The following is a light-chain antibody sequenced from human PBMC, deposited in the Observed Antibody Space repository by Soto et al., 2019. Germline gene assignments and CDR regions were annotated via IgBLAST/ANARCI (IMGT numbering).Light chain of an antibody. Sequence: VLTQSPRTLSLSPGESATLSCRASQSVGTYLAGYHQKPGQAPRLLMFDASKRATGIPARFSGSGSGTDFSLTISSLETEDLAVYYCQHRSNWPSWTFGAGTKVDIK. CDR2: DAS. J-gene: IGKJ1*01. CDR1: QSVGTY. CDR3: QHRSNWPSWT. V-gene: IGKV3-11*01.